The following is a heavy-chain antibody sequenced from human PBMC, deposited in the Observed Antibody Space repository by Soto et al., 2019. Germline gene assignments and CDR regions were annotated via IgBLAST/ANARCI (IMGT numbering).Heavy chain of an antibody. J-gene: IGHJ4*02. Sequence: QVQLVQSGAEVKKPGSSVKVSCKASGGTFSSYAISWVRQAPGQGLEWMGGIIPIFGTADYAQKFQGRVTITADESTSTGKMELSSLRSENTAVYCCARHYDSSGYYYRGLDYWGQGTLVTVSS. D-gene: IGHD3-22*01. CDR3: ARHYDSSGYYYRGLDY. V-gene: IGHV1-69*12. CDR2: IIPIFGTA. CDR1: GGTFSSYA.